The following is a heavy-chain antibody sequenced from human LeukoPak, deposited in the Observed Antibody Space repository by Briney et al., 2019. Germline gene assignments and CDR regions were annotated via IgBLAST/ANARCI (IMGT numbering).Heavy chain of an antibody. CDR3: AREGCSGGSCYGNWFDP. J-gene: IGHJ5*02. CDR2: INPSGGST. CDR1: GYTFTSYY. V-gene: IGHV1-46*01. D-gene: IGHD2-15*01. Sequence: ASVKVSCKASGYTFTSYYMHWARQAPGQGLEWMGIINPSGGSTSYAQKFQGRVTITRDTSASTAYMELSSLRSEDMAVYYCAREGCSGGSCYGNWFDPWGQGTLVTVSS.